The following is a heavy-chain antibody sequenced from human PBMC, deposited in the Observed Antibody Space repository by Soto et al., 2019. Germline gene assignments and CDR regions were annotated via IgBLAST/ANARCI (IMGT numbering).Heavy chain of an antibody. V-gene: IGHV3-43*01. D-gene: IGHD3-10*01. CDR3: AKDMVRGDAFDI. Sequence: PGGSLRLSCAASGFSFDDYTMHWVRQAPGKGLEWVSLISWDGGSTYYADSVKGRFTISRDNSKNSLYLQMNSLRTEDTALYYCAKDMVRGDAFDIWGQGTMVTVSS. J-gene: IGHJ3*02. CDR1: GFSFDDYT. CDR2: ISWDGGST.